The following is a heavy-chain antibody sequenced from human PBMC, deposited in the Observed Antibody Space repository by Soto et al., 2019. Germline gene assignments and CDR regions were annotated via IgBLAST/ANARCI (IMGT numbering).Heavy chain of an antibody. J-gene: IGHJ3*02. Sequence: SETLSLTCTVSGGSISSYYWSWIRQPPGKGLEWIGYIYYSGSTNYNPSLKSRFTISVDTSKNQFSLKLSSVTAADTAVYYCARLLIQAGYDYIWGSYPGAFDIWGQGTMVTVSS. V-gene: IGHV4-59*08. CDR2: IYYSGST. CDR1: GGSISSYY. CDR3: ARLLIQAGYDYIWGSYPGAFDI. D-gene: IGHD3-16*02.